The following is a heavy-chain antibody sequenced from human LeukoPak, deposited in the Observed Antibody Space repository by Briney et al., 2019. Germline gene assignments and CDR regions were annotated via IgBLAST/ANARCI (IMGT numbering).Heavy chain of an antibody. CDR2: FFCGGST. CDR3: ARRDYLDHFYYIDV. J-gene: IGHJ6*03. V-gene: IGHV4-39*01. CDR1: GGSTSSCNY. D-gene: IGHD3-10*01. Sequence: PSETLSLTCTVSGGSTSSCNYWAWIRQPPGKGLEWIGSFFCGGSTYYNPSLKSRVTISVDTSKNQFSLKVTSVTAADTAVYYCARRDYLDHFYYIDVWDKGNTVTVSS.